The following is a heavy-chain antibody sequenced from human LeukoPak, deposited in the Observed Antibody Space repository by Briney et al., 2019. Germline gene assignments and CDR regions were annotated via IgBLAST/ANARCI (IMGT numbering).Heavy chain of an antibody. D-gene: IGHD3-10*01. CDR2: INHSGST. Sequence: SETLSLTCAVYGGSFSGSYWTWIRQPPGRGLEWIGEINHSGSTNYNPSLKSRVTISADTSNNQFSLKLKSVTAADTAVYYCARALRQFGYYYYYMDVWGKGTTVSVSS. V-gene: IGHV4-34*01. CDR3: ARALRQFGYYYYYMDV. CDR1: GGSFSGSY. J-gene: IGHJ6*03.